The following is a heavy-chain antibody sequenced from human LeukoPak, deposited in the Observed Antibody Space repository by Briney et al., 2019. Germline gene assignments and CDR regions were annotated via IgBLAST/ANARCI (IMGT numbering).Heavy chain of an antibody. CDR2: IKQDGSEK. D-gene: IGHD6-13*01. CDR3: ARDPSTAGNYYYYGMDV. Sequence: GRSLRLSCAASGFSLTTYGTHWVRQAPGKGLEWVANIKQDGSEKYYVDSVKGRFTISRDNAKNSLYLQMNSLRAEDTAVYYCARDPSTAGNYYYYGMDVWGQGTTVTVSS. CDR1: GFSLTTYG. V-gene: IGHV3-7*01. J-gene: IGHJ6*02.